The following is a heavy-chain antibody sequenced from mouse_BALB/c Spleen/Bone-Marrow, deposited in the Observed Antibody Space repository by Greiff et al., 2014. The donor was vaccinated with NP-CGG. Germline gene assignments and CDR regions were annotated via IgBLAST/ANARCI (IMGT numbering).Heavy chain of an antibody. D-gene: IGHD1-1*01. Sequence: EVQLQQSGAELVKPGASVKLSCTASGFNIKDTYMHWVKQRPEQGLEWIGRIDPANGNTKYDPKFQGKATITADTSSNTAYLQLSRLTAEDTTFYCCANYCSGSSLFAYWGQGTLVTVSA. V-gene: IGHV14-3*02. J-gene: IGHJ3*01. CDR2: IDPANGNT. CDR1: GFNIKDTY. CDR3: ANYCSGSSLFAY.